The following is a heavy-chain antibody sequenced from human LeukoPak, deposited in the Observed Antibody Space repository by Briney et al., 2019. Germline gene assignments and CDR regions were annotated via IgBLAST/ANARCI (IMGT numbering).Heavy chain of an antibody. Sequence: GGSLRLSCAASGFTFSSYGMHWGRQAPGKRLEWVAVIWYDGSNKYYADSVKGRFTISRDNSKNTLYLQMNSLRAEDTAVYYCARDGYGFDYWGQGTPVTVSS. CDR3: ARDGYGFDY. J-gene: IGHJ4*02. CDR1: GFTFSSYG. CDR2: IWYDGSNK. D-gene: IGHD5-12*01. V-gene: IGHV3-33*01.